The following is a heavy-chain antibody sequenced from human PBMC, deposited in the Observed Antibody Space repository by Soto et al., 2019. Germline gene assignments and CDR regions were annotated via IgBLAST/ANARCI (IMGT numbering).Heavy chain of an antibody. V-gene: IGHV3-30*18. Sequence: GGSLRLSCEASGFAFSTSGMHWVRQAPGKRPEWVAVISSDGSDKYYAGSVKGRFTISRDSSKNTLYLQMNSLRTEDTAVYYCAKDTRNTAMVMAYWGQGALVTVSS. CDR2: ISSDGSDK. J-gene: IGHJ4*02. D-gene: IGHD5-18*01. CDR1: GFAFSTSG. CDR3: AKDTRNTAMVMAY.